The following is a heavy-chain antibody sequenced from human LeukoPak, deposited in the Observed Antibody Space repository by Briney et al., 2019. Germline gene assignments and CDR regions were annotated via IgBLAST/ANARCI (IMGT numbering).Heavy chain of an antibody. CDR2: TYYSGST. V-gene: IGHV4-30-4*01. J-gene: IGHJ4*02. Sequence: PXXTXXXTXTXXXGSXXXGDYYWGWLRQPPGTGLEWVGYTYYSGSTYYNPSLKPLVTLSVDTSKNQFSLKLSSVTAADTALYYCARVIWRDNSGFYIPYWGQGTLVTVSS. D-gene: IGHD3-22*01. CDR3: ARVIWRDNSGFYIPY. CDR1: XGSXXXGDYY.